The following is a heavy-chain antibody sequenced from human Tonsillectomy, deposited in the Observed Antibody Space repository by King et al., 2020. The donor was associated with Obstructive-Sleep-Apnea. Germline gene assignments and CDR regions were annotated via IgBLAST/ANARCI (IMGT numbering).Heavy chain of an antibody. D-gene: IGHD3-10*01. CDR3: AKSHGWFGTFSYYYMDV. V-gene: IGHV3-33*06. J-gene: IGHJ6*02. CDR2: IWYDENDK. Sequence: QVQLVESGGGVVQPGTSLRLSCVVSGFTFSNSGMHWVRLAPGKGLEWVAVIWYDENDKYYADSVNGRFTISRDDSKNTLYLQMNRLRVEDTAVYYCAKSHGWFGTFSYYYMDVWGQGTTVTLSS. CDR1: GFTFSNSG.